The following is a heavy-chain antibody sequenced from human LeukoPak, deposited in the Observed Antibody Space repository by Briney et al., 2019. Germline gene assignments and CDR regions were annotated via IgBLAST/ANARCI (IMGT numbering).Heavy chain of an antibody. Sequence: ASVKVSCKASGYTFSGYYMHWVRQAPGQGLEWMGWINPNSGGTNYAQKFQGRVTMTRDTSISTAYMVLSRLRSDDTAVYYCARGERRGSGYYVGAFDIWGQGTMVTVSS. CDR1: GYTFSGYY. CDR2: INPNSGGT. J-gene: IGHJ3*02. D-gene: IGHD3-22*01. CDR3: ARGERRGSGYYVGAFDI. V-gene: IGHV1-2*02.